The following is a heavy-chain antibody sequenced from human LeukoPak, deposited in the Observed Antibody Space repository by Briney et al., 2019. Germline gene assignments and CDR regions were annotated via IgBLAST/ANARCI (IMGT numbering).Heavy chain of an antibody. V-gene: IGHV3-21*01. CDR2: ISSSSSYI. CDR3: ARDLLDGDYYFDY. Sequence: GGSLRLSCAASGFTFSGYSMNWVRQAPGKGLEWVSSISSSSSYIYYADSVKGRFTISRDNAKNSLYLQMNSLRAEDTAVYYCARDLLDGDYYFDYWGQGTLVTVSS. CDR1: GFTFSGYS. J-gene: IGHJ4*02. D-gene: IGHD4-17*01.